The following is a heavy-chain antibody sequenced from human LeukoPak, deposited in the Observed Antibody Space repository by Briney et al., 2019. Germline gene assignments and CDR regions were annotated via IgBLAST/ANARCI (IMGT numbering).Heavy chain of an antibody. Sequence: KPSETLSLTCTVSGGSISSSSYYWGWIRQPPGKGLEWIGSIYYSGSTYYNPSLKSRVTISVDTSKNQFSLKLSSVTAADTAVYYCARGSSYSNLYYYYYGMDVWGQGTTVTVSS. CDR1: GGSISSSSYY. J-gene: IGHJ6*02. D-gene: IGHD4-11*01. CDR3: ARGSSYSNLYYYYYGMDV. V-gene: IGHV4-39*07. CDR2: IYYSGST.